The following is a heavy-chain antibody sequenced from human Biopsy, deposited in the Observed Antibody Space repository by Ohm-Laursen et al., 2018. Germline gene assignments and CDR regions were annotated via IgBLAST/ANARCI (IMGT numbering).Heavy chain of an antibody. D-gene: IGHD3-9*01. Sequence: ASVKVSCKASGGSFSTYTISWVRQAPGQGLEWMGGIVPIFATANYAQRFQGRVTITADKSANTATMELRSLRSDDTAVYYCATKLTGYFHHWGQGTLVIVSS. V-gene: IGHV1-69*06. CDR2: IVPIFATA. J-gene: IGHJ1*01. CDR1: GGSFSTYT. CDR3: ATKLTGYFHH.